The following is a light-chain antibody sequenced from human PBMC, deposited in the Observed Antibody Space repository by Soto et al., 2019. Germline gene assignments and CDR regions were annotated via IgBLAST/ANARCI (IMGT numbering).Light chain of an antibody. J-gene: IGKJ2*01. V-gene: IGKV3-20*01. CDR3: QQYGSSPQT. CDR1: QSVRSSY. CDR2: GAS. Sequence: EIVLTQSPGTLSLSPGERATLSCRASQSVRSSYLAWYQQKPGQAPRLLIYGASSRATGIPDRFSGIGSGTEFTLSISRLEPEDFAVYYCQQYGSSPQTFGQGTQLEIK.